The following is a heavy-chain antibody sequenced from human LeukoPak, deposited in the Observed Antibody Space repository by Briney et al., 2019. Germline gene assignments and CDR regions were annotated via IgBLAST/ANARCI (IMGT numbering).Heavy chain of an antibody. CDR2: INHSGST. V-gene: IGHV4-34*01. CDR3: ARESVDYGDYDFDY. D-gene: IGHD4-17*01. J-gene: IGHJ4*02. CDR1: GGSFSGYF. Sequence: SETLSLTCAAYGGSFSGYFWTWIRQPPGKGLEWIGEINHSGSTDYNPSLKSRVTISVDTSKNQFSLRLSSVTAADTAVYYCARESVDYGDYDFDYWGQGTLVTVSS.